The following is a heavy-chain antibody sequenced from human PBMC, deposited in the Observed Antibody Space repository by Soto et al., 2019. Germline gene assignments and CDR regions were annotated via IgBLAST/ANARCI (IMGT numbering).Heavy chain of an antibody. Sequence: SETLSLTCVVSGGSIRSTNWWAWVRQTPGKGLEWIGEVYHNGTSNYNPSLKGRATISVDRSKDQVSLRLNSVIDADTAVYYCARDLDRYCSVTSCHAMDVWGQGTPVTSP. CDR3: ARDLDRYCSVTSCHAMDV. V-gene: IGHV4-4*02. J-gene: IGHJ6*02. D-gene: IGHD2-15*01. CDR2: VYHNGTS. CDR1: GGSIRSTNW.